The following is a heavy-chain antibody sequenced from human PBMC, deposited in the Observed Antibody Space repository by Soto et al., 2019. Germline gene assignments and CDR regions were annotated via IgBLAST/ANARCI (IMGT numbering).Heavy chain of an antibody. D-gene: IGHD2-2*01. CDR1: GFTFSSYE. Sequence: EVQLVESGGGLVQPGGSLRLSCAASGFTFSSYEMNWVRQAPGKGLEWVSYISSSGSTIYYADSVKGRFTISRDNAKNSLYLQMNSLRAEDTAVYYCARGGYCSSTSCQQSYYYGMDVWGQGTTVTVSS. V-gene: IGHV3-48*03. CDR2: ISSSGSTI. CDR3: ARGGYCSSTSCQQSYYYGMDV. J-gene: IGHJ6*02.